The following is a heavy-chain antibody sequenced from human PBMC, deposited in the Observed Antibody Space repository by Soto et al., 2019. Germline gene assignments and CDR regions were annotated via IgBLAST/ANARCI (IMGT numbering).Heavy chain of an antibody. Sequence: SQTLSLTRAISRDSLSNNGVAWNWGRPSPPSGLEWMGRTEFRSKLHYDYAPSARSRITNNPDPSKNPCSLQLNSGSPEEAAVYYCARTLRGRGVKYFDDWGQGTLVTV. CDR2: TEFRSKLHY. D-gene: IGHD3-10*01. J-gene: IGHJ4*02. CDR3: ARTLRGRGVKYFDD. V-gene: IGHV6-1*01. CDR1: RDSLSNNGVA.